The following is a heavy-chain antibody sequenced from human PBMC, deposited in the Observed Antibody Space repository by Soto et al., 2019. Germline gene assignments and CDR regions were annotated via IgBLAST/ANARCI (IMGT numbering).Heavy chain of an antibody. J-gene: IGHJ5*02. D-gene: IGHD6-19*01. CDR3: TRDSEAGTKGRWFDP. CDR1: GFSFSDYY. CDR2: IDFRSNSI. V-gene: IGHV3-11*01. Sequence: GGSLRLSCAASGFSFSDYYMSWIRQAPGKGLEWVSYIDFRSNSIYYADSVKGRFTISRDNAKNSLYLQMNSLRAEDTAVYYCTRDSEAGTKGRWFDPWGQGTLVTVSS.